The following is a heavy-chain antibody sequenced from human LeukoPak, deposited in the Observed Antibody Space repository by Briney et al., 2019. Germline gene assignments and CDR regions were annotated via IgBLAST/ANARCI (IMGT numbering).Heavy chain of an antibody. CDR2: ISGGGTTT. CDR3: RYFLSGSYYHLQH. D-gene: IGHD1-26*01. J-gene: IGHJ4*02. CDR1: GFTFVNFV. V-gene: IGHV3-23*01. Sequence: GGSLRLSCEGSGFTFVNFVMSWVRQVPGKGLEWVSSISGGGTTTFYADSVRGWFTISRDNSKNTVFLQMNSLRVEDSAVYCARYFLSGSYYHLQHWGQGTLVTVSS.